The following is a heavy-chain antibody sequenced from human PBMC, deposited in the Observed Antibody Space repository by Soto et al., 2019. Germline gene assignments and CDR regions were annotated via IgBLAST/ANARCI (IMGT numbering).Heavy chain of an antibody. J-gene: IGHJ4*02. CDR2: IIPILGIA. CDR3: ARDHPNAYAFDY. Sequence: QVQLVQSGAEVKQPGSSVKVSCKASGGTFSSYTISWVRQAPGQGLEWMGRIIPILGIANYAQKFQGRVTITADKSTSTAYMELSSLRSEDTAVYYCARDHPNAYAFDYWGQGTLVTVSS. V-gene: IGHV1-69*08. CDR1: GGTFSSYT. D-gene: IGHD2-8*01.